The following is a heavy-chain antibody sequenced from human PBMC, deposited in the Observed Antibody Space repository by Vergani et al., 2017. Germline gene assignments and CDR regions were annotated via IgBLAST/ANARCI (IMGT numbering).Heavy chain of an antibody. CDR2: IYPGDSDT. CDR1: GYSFTSYW. D-gene: IGHD2-15*01. Sequence: EVQLVQSGAEVKKPGESLKISCKGSGYSFTSYWIGWVRQMPGKGLEWMGIIYPGDSDTRYSPSFQGQVTISADKSISTAYLQWSSLKASDTAMYYCARLPRAYCSGGSCYLGWLDPWGQGTLVSVSS. V-gene: IGHV5-51*03. CDR3: ARLPRAYCSGGSCYLGWLDP. J-gene: IGHJ5*02.